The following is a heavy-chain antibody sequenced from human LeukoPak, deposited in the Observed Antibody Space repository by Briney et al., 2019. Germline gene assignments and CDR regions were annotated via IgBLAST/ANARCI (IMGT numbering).Heavy chain of an antibody. J-gene: IGHJ4*02. CDR1: GGSFSGYY. CDR2: INHSGST. D-gene: IGHD3-22*01. CDR3: ARDADYYDSSGYYRY. Sequence: PSETLSLTCAVYGGSFSGYYWSWIRQPPGKGLDWIGEINHSGSTNYNPSLKSRVTISVDTSKNQFSLKLSSVTAADTAVYYCARDADYYDSSGYYRYWGQGTLVTVSS. V-gene: IGHV4-34*01.